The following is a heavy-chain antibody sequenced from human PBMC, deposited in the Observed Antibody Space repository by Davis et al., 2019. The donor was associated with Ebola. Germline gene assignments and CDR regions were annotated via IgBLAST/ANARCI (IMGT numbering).Heavy chain of an antibody. CDR3: ARGVGGTTSWFDP. D-gene: IGHD1-7*01. J-gene: IGHJ5*02. CDR2: INHSGST. Sequence: ESLKISCAASGFTFSSYAMHWIRQPPGKGLEWIGEINHSGSTNYNPSLKSRVTISVDTSKNQFSLKLSSVTAADTAVYYCARGVGGTTSWFDPWGQGTLVTVSS. V-gene: IGHV4-34*01. CDR1: GFTFSSYA.